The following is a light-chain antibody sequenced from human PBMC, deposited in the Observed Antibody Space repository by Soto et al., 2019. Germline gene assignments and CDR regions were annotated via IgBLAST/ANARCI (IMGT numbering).Light chain of an antibody. V-gene: IGKV1-5*01. J-gene: IGKJ1*01. Sequence: DIQMTQSPSTLSASIGDTVTITCRASQTINKWLAWYQQKPGRSPKLLIYDVSTLESGVSSRFSGSGSGTQFTLTITSLQHGDSATYYCQQYNTYLPFGHGTKV. CDR1: QTINKW. CDR2: DVS. CDR3: QQYNTYLP.